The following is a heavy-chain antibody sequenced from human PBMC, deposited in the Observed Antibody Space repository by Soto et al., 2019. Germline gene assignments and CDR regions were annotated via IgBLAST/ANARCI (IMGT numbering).Heavy chain of an antibody. CDR3: ARDDGYSGYDCFDY. CDR1: GYTFTGYY. CDR2: INPNSGGT. J-gene: IGHJ4*02. D-gene: IGHD5-12*01. Sequence: ASVKVSCKASGYTFTGYYMHWVRQAPGQGLEWMGWINPNSGGTNYAQKFQGWVTMTRDTSTSTAYMELRSLRSDVTAVYYCARDDGYSGYDCFDYWGQGTLVTVSS. V-gene: IGHV1-2*04.